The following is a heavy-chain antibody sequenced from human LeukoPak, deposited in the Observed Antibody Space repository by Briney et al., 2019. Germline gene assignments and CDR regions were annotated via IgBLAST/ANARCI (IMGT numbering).Heavy chain of an antibody. CDR2: IYTSGST. J-gene: IGHJ4*02. CDR3: ARSVAAAPYYLDY. D-gene: IGHD6-13*01. V-gene: IGHV4-4*07. Sequence: SETLCLTCTVSGGSISSDCWTWIRQPAGKGLEWIGRIYTSGSTNYNPSLKSRVTMSVDTSKNQFSLKLNSVTAADTAVYYCARSVAAAPYYLDYWGQGTLVTVSS. CDR1: GGSISSDC.